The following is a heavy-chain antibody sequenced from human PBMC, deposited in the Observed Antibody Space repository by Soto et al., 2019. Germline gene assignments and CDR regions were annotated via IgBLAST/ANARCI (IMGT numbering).Heavy chain of an antibody. CDR2: IGTAGDT. D-gene: IGHD2-15*01. J-gene: IGHJ6*03. CDR3: ARAYPGIGYYYMDV. CDR1: GFTFSSYD. V-gene: IGHV3-13*01. Sequence: GGSLRLSCAASGFTFSSYDMHWVRQATGKGLEWVSAIGTAGDTYYPGSVKGRFTISRENAKNSLYLQMNSLRVGDTAVYYCARAYPGIGYYYMDVWGKGTTVTVSS.